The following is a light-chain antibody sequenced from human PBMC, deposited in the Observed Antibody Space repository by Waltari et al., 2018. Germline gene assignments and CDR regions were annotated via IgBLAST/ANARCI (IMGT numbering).Light chain of an antibody. CDR2: AAS. CDR1: QGINIY. Sequence: DIQLTQSPSFLSASVGDRVTITCRASQGINIYLAWYQQKPGKAPKLLIYAASTLHSGGPSRFSGSASGTEFTLTISSLQPEDFATYYCQQLNYYPITFGGGTKVEIK. V-gene: IGKV1-9*01. CDR3: QQLNYYPIT. J-gene: IGKJ4*01.